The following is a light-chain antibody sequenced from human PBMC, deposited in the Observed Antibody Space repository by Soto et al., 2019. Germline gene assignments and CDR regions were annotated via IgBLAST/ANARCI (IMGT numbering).Light chain of an antibody. Sequence: QSVLPQPRSVSGSPGQSVTISCTGTSSDVGAYNYVSWYQQHPDKAPKFMIYDVNKRPSGVPDRFSGSKSGNTASLTISGLQAEDEADYYCCSYAGTPYVFGTGTKVTV. V-gene: IGLV2-11*01. CDR2: DVN. J-gene: IGLJ1*01. CDR3: CSYAGTPYV. CDR1: SSDVGAYNY.